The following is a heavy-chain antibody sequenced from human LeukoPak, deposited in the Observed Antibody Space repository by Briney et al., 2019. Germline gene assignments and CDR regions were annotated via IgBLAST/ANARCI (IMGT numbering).Heavy chain of an antibody. CDR2: INHSGST. J-gene: IGHJ6*03. V-gene: IGHV4-34*01. CDR3: ARASIYCSSTSCYVYYYYYMDV. Sequence: SETLSLTCAVYGGSSSGYYWSWIRQPPGKGLEWIGEINHSGSTNYNPSLKSRVTISVDTSKNQFSLKLSSVTAADTAVYYCARASIYCSSTSCYVYYYYYMDVWGKGTTVTVSS. CDR1: GGSSSGYY. D-gene: IGHD2-2*01.